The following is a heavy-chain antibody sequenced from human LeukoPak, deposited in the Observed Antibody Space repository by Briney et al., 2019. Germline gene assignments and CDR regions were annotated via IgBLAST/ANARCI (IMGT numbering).Heavy chain of an antibody. J-gene: IGHJ4*02. D-gene: IGHD3-10*01. CDR3: AREMVRGVIPLPFDY. V-gene: IGHV1-69*05. CDR2: IIPIFGTA. CDR1: GGTFSSYA. Sequence: ASVKVSCKASGGTFSSYAISWVRQAPGQGLEWMGRIIPIFGTANYAQKFQGRVTITTDESTSTAYMELSSLRFEDTAVYYCAREMVRGVIPLPFDYWGQGTLVTVSS.